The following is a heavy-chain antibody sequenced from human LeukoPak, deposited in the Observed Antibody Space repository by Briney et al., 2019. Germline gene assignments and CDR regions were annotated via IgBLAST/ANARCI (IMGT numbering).Heavy chain of an antibody. CDR2: IFPSGRLT. CDR3: ARHSLHEYGGSGYGYYFDY. J-gene: IGHJ4*02. D-gene: IGHD6-25*01. V-gene: IGHV3-48*03. CDR1: GFIFSSYE. Sequence: GGSLRLSCQASGFIFSSYEMIWVRQAPGEAPEWRSYIFPSGRLTYYAESVKGRFTVSRDNAKNTLYLQMSSLRVEDTAVYHCARHSLHEYGGSGYGYYFDYWGQGALVTVSS.